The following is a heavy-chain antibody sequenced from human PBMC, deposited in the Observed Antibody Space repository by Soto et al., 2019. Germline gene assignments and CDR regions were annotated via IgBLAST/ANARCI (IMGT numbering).Heavy chain of an antibody. J-gene: IGHJ4*02. D-gene: IGHD3-3*01. V-gene: IGHV3-30*14. CDR2: ISYDGNKT. Sequence: QVQLVESGGGLVQPGRSLRLSCAASGFTFSRYAIHWVRQAPGKGLEWLALISYDGNKTYYADSVSGRLSISRDNSKNTLSLRLNTVPSEDAAVYYWARMEWRGIASWGQGTRVIVS. CDR1: GFTFSRYA. CDR3: ARMEWRGIAS.